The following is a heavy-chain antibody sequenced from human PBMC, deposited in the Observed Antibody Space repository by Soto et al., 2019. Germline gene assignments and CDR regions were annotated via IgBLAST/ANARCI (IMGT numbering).Heavy chain of an antibody. J-gene: IGHJ6*02. D-gene: IGHD2-8*01. CDR1: GGSISSYY. V-gene: IGHV4-59*01. CDR2: NYYSGST. CDR3: VRHNGWGNSGYGMDV. Sequence: SETLSLTCTVSGGSISSYYWSWIRQPPGKGLEWIGYNYYSGSTNFNPYHKSRITMSIDTSKNQFSLKLCSVTAADTAVFYCVRHNGWGNSGYGMDVWGQGTTVTVSS.